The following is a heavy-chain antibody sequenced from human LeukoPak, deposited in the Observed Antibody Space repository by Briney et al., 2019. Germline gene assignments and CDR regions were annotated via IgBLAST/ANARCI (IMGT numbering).Heavy chain of an antibody. Sequence: PGGSLRLSCAASGFTFSNYGMHWIRQAPGKGLEWVSYISSSGSTIYYADSVKGRFTISRDNAKNSLYLQMNSLRAEDTAVYYCARGAGYSSSWYGTFDFWGQGTLVTVSS. D-gene: IGHD6-13*01. CDR1: GFTFSNYG. V-gene: IGHV3-11*01. J-gene: IGHJ4*02. CDR3: ARGAGYSSSWYGTFDF. CDR2: ISSSGSTI.